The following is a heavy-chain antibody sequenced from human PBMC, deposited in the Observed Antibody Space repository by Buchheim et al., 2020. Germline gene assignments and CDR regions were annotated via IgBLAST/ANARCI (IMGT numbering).Heavy chain of an antibody. Sequence: EVQLVESGGGLVQPGGSLRLSCAASGFTVSSNYMSWVRQAPGKGLEWVSVIYSGGSTYCADSVKGRFTISRDNSKNTLYLQMNSLRAEDTAVYYCASPGIVVVEGTFDYWGQGTL. CDR2: IYSGGST. V-gene: IGHV3-66*01. D-gene: IGHD3-22*01. J-gene: IGHJ4*02. CDR1: GFTVSSNY. CDR3: ASPGIVVVEGTFDY.